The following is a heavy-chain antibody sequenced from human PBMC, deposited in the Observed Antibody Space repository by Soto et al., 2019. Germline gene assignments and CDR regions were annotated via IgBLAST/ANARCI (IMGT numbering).Heavy chain of an antibody. CDR2: IYHSGST. CDR1: SGSISSAHW. Sequence: QVQLQESGPGLVKPSGTLSLTCAVSSGSISSAHWWNWVRQPPGKGLEWIGEIYHSGSTNYNPSLKSRVTVSVDKSMTQFSLKLPSVTAADAAVYYCATNSYYSLGVWGQGTTVTVSS. CDR3: ATNSYYSLGV. J-gene: IGHJ6*02. V-gene: IGHV4-4*02.